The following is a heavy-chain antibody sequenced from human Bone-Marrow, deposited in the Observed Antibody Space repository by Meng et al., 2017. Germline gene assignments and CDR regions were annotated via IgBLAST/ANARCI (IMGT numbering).Heavy chain of an antibody. Sequence: SCKASGYTFTSYYMHWVRQAPGKGLEWVSSISSSSSYIYYADSVKGRFTISRDNAKNSLYLQMNSLRAEDTAVYYCARGSTSEWEPLAYWGQGTLVTVSS. D-gene: IGHD1-26*01. CDR1: GYTFTSYY. J-gene: IGHJ4*02. V-gene: IGHV3-21*01. CDR3: ARGSTSEWEPLAY. CDR2: ISSSSSYI.